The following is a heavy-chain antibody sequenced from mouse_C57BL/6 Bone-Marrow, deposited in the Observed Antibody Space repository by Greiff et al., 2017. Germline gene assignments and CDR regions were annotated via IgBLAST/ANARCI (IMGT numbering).Heavy chain of an antibody. CDR3: ASFYYDYEGWYFDV. CDR2: IYPRSGNT. D-gene: IGHD2-4*01. V-gene: IGHV1-81*01. Sequence: QVTLKVSGAELARPGASVKLSCKASGYTFTSYGISWVKQRTGQGLEWIGEIYPRSGNTYYNEKFKGKATLTADKSSSTAYMELRSLTSEDSAVYFCASFYYDYEGWYFDVWGTGTTVTVSS. CDR1: GYTFTSYG. J-gene: IGHJ1*03.